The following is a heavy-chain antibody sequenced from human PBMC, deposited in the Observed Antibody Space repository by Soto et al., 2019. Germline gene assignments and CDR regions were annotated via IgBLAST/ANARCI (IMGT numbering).Heavy chain of an antibody. CDR1: GFTFSNYW. J-gene: IGHJ4*02. CDR2: IDSDGSRI. D-gene: IGHD2-15*01. V-gene: IGHV3-74*01. Sequence: EVQLVESGGGLVQPGESLRLSCAASGFTFSNYWMHWVRQAPGKGLVWVSRIDSDGSRITYADFVKGRCTISRDNAKNTVYLHMISLTAEDTAVYYCVRTSLVVAVATREDFWGQGTLVTVSS. CDR3: VRTSLVVAVATREDF.